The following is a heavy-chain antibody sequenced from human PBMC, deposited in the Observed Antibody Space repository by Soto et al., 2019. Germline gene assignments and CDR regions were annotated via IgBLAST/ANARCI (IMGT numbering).Heavy chain of an antibody. J-gene: IGHJ6*03. V-gene: IGHV1-24*01. Sequence: ASVKVSCKVSGYTLTELSMHWVRQAPGKGLEWMGGFDPEDGETIYAQKFQGRVTMTEDTSTDTAYMELSSLRSEDTAVYYCATGRWATIGYYYYYMDVWGKGTTVTVSS. CDR1: GYTLTELS. CDR2: FDPEDGET. D-gene: IGHD5-12*01. CDR3: ATGRWATIGYYYYYMDV.